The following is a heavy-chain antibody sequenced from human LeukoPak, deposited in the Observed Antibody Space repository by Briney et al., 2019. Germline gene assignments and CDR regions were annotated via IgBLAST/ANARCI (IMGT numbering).Heavy chain of an antibody. V-gene: IGHV3-30*04. CDR1: GFTFTTFP. D-gene: IGHD5-24*01. Sequence: GRSLRLSCAASGFTFTTFPMHWVRQPPGKGLEWVAVISYDGTDKYYADSVKGRFTISRDNSRDTSYLQLNSLTTEDTALYYCARPLSPGKRWHPVDSWGQGTLVTVSS. CDR3: ARPLSPGKRWHPVDS. CDR2: ISYDGTDK. J-gene: IGHJ4*02.